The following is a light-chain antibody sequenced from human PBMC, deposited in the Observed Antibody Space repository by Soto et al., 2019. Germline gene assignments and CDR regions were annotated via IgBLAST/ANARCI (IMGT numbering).Light chain of an antibody. CDR2: DAF. CDR3: QQRTNSLIT. V-gene: IGKV3-11*01. CDR1: QSVSNY. J-gene: IGKJ5*01. Sequence: EIVLTQSPATLSLSPGDRASLSCRASQSVSNYLAWYQQKPGQAPRLLIYDAFNRATGIPPRFSGSGSGTDFTLTISGLEPEDFAVYYCQQRTNSLITFGQGTRLEIE.